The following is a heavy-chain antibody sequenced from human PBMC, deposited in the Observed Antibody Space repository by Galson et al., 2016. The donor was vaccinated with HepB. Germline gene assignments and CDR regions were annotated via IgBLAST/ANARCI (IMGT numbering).Heavy chain of an antibody. J-gene: IGHJ4*02. Sequence: SLRLSCAASGFTFKKYGINWVRLTPGKGLEWLSFIESCSKIIRYTESVRGRFTVSRDNAKNSVYLQVSGLRVEDTAIYYCARDRPNYNYDFWGQGTLVTVSS. CDR3: ARDRPNYNYDF. CDR2: IESCSKII. V-gene: IGHV3-21*04. D-gene: IGHD5-24*01. CDR1: GFTFKKYG.